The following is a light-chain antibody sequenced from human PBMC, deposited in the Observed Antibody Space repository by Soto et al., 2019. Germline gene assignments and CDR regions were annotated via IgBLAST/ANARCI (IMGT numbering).Light chain of an antibody. J-gene: IGKJ5*01. CDR1: QSISSY. Sequence: DIQMTQSPSSLSASVGDRVTITCRASQSISSYLNWYQQKPGKAPKLLIYAASSLQSGVPSRFSGSGSGTDFTLTIRSLKPEDFATYYCQQSYSTPTVGQGTRLEIK. CDR3: QQSYSTPT. CDR2: AAS. V-gene: IGKV1-39*01.